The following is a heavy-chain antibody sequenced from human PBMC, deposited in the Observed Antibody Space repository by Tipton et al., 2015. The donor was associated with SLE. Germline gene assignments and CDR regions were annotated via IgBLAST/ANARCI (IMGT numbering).Heavy chain of an antibody. J-gene: IGHJ4*02. CDR3: ARAGGSGGSCAY. CDR1: GYTFTSYG. CDR2: ISAYKGDT. D-gene: IGHD2-15*01. V-gene: IGHV1-18*01. Sequence: QSGAEVKKPGASVKVSCKASGYTFTSYGMSWVRQAPGQGLEWMGWISAYKGDTNYAQKLQGRVTMTTDTSTSTAYMELWSLTSDDTAVYYCARAGGSGGSCAYWGQGTLVTVSS.